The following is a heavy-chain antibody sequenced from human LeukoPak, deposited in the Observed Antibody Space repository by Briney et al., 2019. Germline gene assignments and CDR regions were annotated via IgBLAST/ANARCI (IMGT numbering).Heavy chain of an antibody. V-gene: IGHV4-59*12. Sequence: SETLSLTCAVSGGSISSYYWSWIRQPPGKGLEWIGYIYYSGSTNYNPSLKSRVTISVDTSKNQFSLKLSSVTAADTAVYYCARETILRWPTSKYWYFDLWGRGTLVTVSS. CDR1: GGSISSYY. CDR3: ARETILRWPTSKYWYFDL. D-gene: IGHD4-23*01. J-gene: IGHJ2*01. CDR2: IYYSGST.